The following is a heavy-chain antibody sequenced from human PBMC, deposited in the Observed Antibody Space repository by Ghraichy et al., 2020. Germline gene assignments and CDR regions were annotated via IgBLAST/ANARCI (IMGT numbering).Heavy chain of an antibody. V-gene: IGHV1-24*01. CDR3: ATSRAVVPAASYFDY. J-gene: IGHJ4*02. CDR2: FDPEDGGT. Sequence: ASVKVSCKVSGYTLTELSMHWVRQAPGKGLEWMGGFDPEDGGTIYAQKFQGRVTMTEDTSTDTAYMELSSLRSEDTAVYYCATSRAVVPAASYFDYWGQGTLVTVSS. D-gene: IGHD2-2*01. CDR1: GYTLTELS.